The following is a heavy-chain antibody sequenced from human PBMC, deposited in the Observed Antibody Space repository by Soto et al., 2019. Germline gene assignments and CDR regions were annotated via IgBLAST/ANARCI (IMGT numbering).Heavy chain of an antibody. D-gene: IGHD3-22*01. CDR3: ARGGYYYDSSGSHDAFDI. V-gene: IGHV3-72*01. Sequence: VGSLRLFCAASGFTFSDHYMDWVRQAPGKGLEWVGRTRNKANSYTTEYAASVKGRFTISRDDSKNSLYLQMNSLKTEDTAVYYCARGGYYYDSSGSHDAFDICGQRTMVTVSS. J-gene: IGHJ3*02. CDR2: TRNKANSYTT. CDR1: GFTFSDHY.